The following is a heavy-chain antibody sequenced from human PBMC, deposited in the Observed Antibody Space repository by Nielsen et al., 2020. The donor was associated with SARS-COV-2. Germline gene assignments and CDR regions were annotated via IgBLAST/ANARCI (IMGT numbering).Heavy chain of an antibody. J-gene: IGHJ4*02. CDR2: IYYNGRT. Sequence: GSLRLSCAVSGGSLTGYYWSWIRQPPGKGLEWIGYIYYNGRTNYNPSLKSRVTISVDTSKNQFSLKLSSVTAADTAVHYCARHLYGSGSQPLDNWDQGTLVTVSS. D-gene: IGHD3-10*01. CDR1: GGSLTGYY. V-gene: IGHV4-59*08. CDR3: ARHLYGSGSQPLDN.